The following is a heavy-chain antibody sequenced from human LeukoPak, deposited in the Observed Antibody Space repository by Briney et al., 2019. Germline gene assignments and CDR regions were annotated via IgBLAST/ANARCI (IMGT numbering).Heavy chain of an antibody. J-gene: IGHJ4*02. V-gene: IGHV4-34*01. Sequence: SETLSLTCAVYGGSFSGYYWSWIRQPPGKGLEWIGEINHSGSTNYNPSLKSRVTISVDTSKNQFSLKLSSVTAADTAVYYCASQTVCSTTGCDDYWGQGTLVTVSS. CDR1: GGSFSGYY. D-gene: IGHD2-2*01. CDR3: ASQTVCSTTGCDDY. CDR2: INHSGST.